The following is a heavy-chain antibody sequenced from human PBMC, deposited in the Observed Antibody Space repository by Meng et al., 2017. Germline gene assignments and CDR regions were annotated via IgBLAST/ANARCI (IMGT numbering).Heavy chain of an antibody. D-gene: IGHD2-8*02. Sequence: QVQLQQSGPGLVKPSHTLSLTCAISGDSFSCNSAAYNWIRQSPSRGLEWLGRTYYRSKWYNDYAVSVKSRITINPDTSKNQFSLQLNSVTPEDTAVYYCARGVVYAISYFDYWGQGTLVTVSS. CDR3: ARGVVYAISYFDY. CDR1: GDSFSCNSAA. CDR2: TYYRSKWYN. V-gene: IGHV6-1*01. J-gene: IGHJ4*02.